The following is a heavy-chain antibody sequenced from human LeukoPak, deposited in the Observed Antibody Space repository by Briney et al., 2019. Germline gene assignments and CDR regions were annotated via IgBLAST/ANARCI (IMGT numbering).Heavy chain of an antibody. CDR1: GGTFSSYA. D-gene: IGHD3-10*01. J-gene: IGHJ5*02. Sequence: SVKVSCKASGGTFSSYAISWVRQAPGQGLEWMGGIIPIFGTANYAQKFQGRVTITTDESTSTAYMELSSLRSEDTAVYYCALGYSGRDWFDPWGQGTLVTVSS. V-gene: IGHV1-69*05. CDR3: ALGYSGRDWFDP. CDR2: IIPIFGTA.